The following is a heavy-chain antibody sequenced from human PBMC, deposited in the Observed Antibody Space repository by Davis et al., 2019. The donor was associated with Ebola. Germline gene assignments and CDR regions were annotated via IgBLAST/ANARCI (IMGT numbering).Heavy chain of an antibody. D-gene: IGHD2-21*01. CDR2: ISGSGGST. CDR3: AKVPGGDFLN. J-gene: IGHJ4*02. V-gene: IGHV3-23*01. CDR1: GFTFSSYA. Sequence: GESLKISCAASGFTFSSYAMSWVRQAPGKGLEWVSAISGSGGSTYYADSVKGRFTISRDNSKNTLYLQMNSLRAEDTAVYYCAKVPGGDFLNWGQGTLVTVSS.